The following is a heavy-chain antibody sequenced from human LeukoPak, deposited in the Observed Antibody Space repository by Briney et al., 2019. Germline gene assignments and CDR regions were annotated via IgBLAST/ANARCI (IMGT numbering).Heavy chain of an antibody. CDR2: ISPYNGYT. D-gene: IGHD6-13*01. CDR3: ARVVSIAAAGRRVMDYYYYYMDV. J-gene: IGHJ6*03. V-gene: IGHV1-18*01. CDR1: GYTFTSYG. Sequence: ASVKVSCKASGYTFTSYGISWVRQAPGQGLEWMGWISPYNGYTSYAQNFQGRVTMTTDASTGTAYMELRSLRSDDTAVYYCARVVSIAAAGRRVMDYYYYYMDVWGKGTTVTVSS.